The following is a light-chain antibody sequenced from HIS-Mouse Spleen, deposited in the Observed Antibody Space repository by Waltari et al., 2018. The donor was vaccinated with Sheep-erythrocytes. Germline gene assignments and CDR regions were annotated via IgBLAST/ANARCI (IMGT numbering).Light chain of an antibody. CDR2: EVS. CDR1: SSDVGGYNY. J-gene: IGLJ3*02. V-gene: IGLV2-8*01. CDR3: SSYAGSNNWV. Sequence: QSALTQPPSASGSPGQSVPIPCTGTSSDVGGYNYCSWYQQHPRKAPKLMIYEVSKRPSGVPDRFSGSKSGNTASLTVSGLQAEDEADYYCSSYAGSNNWVFGGGTKLTVL.